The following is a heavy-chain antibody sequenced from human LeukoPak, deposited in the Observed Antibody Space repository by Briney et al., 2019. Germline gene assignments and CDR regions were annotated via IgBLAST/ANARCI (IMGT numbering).Heavy chain of an antibody. J-gene: IGHJ5*02. D-gene: IGHD3-10*01. CDR2: ISGSGGST. Sequence: GGSLRLSCAASGFTFSSYAMSWVRQAPGKGLEWVSAISGSGGSTYYADSVKGRFTISRDNSKNTLYLQMNSLRAEDTAVYYCARDSGTTGEVKFDPWGQGTLVTVSA. CDR3: ARDSGTTGEVKFDP. V-gene: IGHV3-23*01. CDR1: GFTFSSYA.